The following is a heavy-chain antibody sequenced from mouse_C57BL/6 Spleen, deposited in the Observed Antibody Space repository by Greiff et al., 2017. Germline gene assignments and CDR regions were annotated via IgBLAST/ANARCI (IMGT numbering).Heavy chain of an antibody. V-gene: IGHV1-15*01. J-gene: IGHJ4*01. CDR2: IDPETGGT. Sequence: QVQLKESGAELVRPGASVTLSCKASGYTFTDYEMHWVKQTPVHGLEWIGAIDPETGGTAYNQKFKGKAILTADKSSSTAYMELRSLTSEDSAVYYCTRGAVVATDAMDYWGQGTSVTVSS. CDR1: GYTFTDYE. CDR3: TRGAVVATDAMDY. D-gene: IGHD1-1*01.